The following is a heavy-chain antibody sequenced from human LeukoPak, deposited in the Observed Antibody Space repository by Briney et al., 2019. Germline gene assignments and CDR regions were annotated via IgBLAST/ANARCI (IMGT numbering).Heavy chain of an antibody. V-gene: IGHV3-69-1*02. D-gene: IGHD3-10*01. J-gene: IGHJ4*02. Sequence: GGSLRLSCAASGFTFTNYNMNWVRQAPGKGLEWVSYISGGGTIYYADSVKGRFTISRDNAKNSLYPQMNSLRAEDTAVYYCARSGNYYLDYWGQGTLVTVSS. CDR1: GFTFTNYN. CDR3: ARSGNYYLDY. CDR2: ISGGGTI.